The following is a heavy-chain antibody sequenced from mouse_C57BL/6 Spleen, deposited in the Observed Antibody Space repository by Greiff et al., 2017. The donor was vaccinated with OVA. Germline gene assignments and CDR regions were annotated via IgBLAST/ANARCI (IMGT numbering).Heavy chain of an antibody. D-gene: IGHD2-4*01. J-gene: IGHJ1*03. CDR2: ILPGSGST. CDR1: GYTFTGYW. CDR3: ARRAYDYDAYWYFDV. Sequence: QVQLQQSGAELMKPGASVKLSCKATGYTFTGYWIEWVKQRPGHGLEWIGEILPGSGSTNYNEKFKGKATFTADKSSNTAYMQLSSLTTEDSAIYYCARRAYDYDAYWYFDVWGTGTTVTVSS. V-gene: IGHV1-9*01.